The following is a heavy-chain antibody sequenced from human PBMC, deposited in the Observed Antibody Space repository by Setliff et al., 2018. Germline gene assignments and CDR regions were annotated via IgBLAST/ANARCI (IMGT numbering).Heavy chain of an antibody. J-gene: IGHJ6*03. D-gene: IGHD3-10*01. V-gene: IGHV4-4*08. CDR1: GGSISSYY. CDR3: ARAYYYASGNSHNYYMDV. CDR2: IYTSGST. Sequence: SETLSLTCTVSGGSISSYYWSWIRQPPGKGLEWIGYIYTSGSTNYNPSLKSRVTISVDTSKNQFSLKLSSVTAADTAVYYCARAYYYASGNSHNYYMDVWGKGIAVTVSS.